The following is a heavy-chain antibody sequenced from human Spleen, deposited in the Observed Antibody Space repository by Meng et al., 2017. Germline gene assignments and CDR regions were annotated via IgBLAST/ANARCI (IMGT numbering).Heavy chain of an antibody. CDR2: ISDSGTTI. D-gene: IGHD3-3*01. CDR3: ARVDYYAAIFDS. V-gene: IGHV3-11*01. Sequence: QGQLVDSGGGLVKPGGSLRLSCAASGFTFSDYYMSWIRQAPGKGLEWVSYISDSGTTINYADSVKGRFTISRGNAKNSLYLQMNSLRAEDTAVYYCARVDYYAAIFDSWGQGTLVTVSS. J-gene: IGHJ4*02. CDR1: GFTFSDYY.